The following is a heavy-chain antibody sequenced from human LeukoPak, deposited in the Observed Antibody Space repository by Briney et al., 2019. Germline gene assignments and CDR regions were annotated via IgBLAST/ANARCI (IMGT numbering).Heavy chain of an antibody. J-gene: IGHJ5*02. CDR2: INHSGST. Sequence: SETLSLTCAVSGGSISSSNWWSWIRQPPGKGLEWIGEINHSGSTNYNPSLKSRVTISVDTSKNQFSLKLSSVTAADTAVYYCARLVVHYDYVRGSYRENWFDPWGQGTLVTVSS. D-gene: IGHD3-16*02. V-gene: IGHV4-4*02. CDR3: ARLVVHYDYVRGSYRENWFDP. CDR1: GGSISSSNW.